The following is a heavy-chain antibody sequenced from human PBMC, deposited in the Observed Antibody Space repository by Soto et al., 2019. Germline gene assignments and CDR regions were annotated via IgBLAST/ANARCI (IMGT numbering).Heavy chain of an antibody. V-gene: IGHV1-46*01. CDR2: INPSGGST. CDR1: GYTFTSYY. J-gene: IGHJ6*01. Sequence: ASVKVSCKASGYTFTSYYMHWVRQAPGRGLEWMGIINPSGGSTSYAQKFQGRVTMTRDTSTSTVYMELSSLRSEDTAVYYCASQRGYSYGYVLDYYYYGMDGCGRRTTVAFCS. CDR3: ASQRGYSYGYVLDYYYYGMDG. D-gene: IGHD5-18*01.